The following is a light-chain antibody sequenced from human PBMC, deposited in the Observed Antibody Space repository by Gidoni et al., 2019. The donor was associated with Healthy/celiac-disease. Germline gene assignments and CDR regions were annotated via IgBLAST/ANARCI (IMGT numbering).Light chain of an antibody. Sequence: DIQMTQSPSSLSASVGDRVTITCRASQSISSYLNWYQQKPGKAPKLLIYAASSLQSGVPSRFSGNGSGTDCTLTISSLQPEDFATYYCQQSYSTLETFGQGTKVEIK. CDR3: QQSYSTLET. CDR1: QSISSY. V-gene: IGKV1-39*01. CDR2: AAS. J-gene: IGKJ1*01.